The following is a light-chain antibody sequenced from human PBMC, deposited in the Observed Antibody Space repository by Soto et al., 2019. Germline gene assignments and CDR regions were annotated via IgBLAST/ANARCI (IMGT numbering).Light chain of an antibody. V-gene: IGKV1-5*03. CDR2: KAS. CDR3: QQYDSYYT. CDR1: QTISSW. J-gene: IGKJ2*01. Sequence: DIRMTQSPSTLSVSVGDRGTIGCRASQTISSWLAWYQQKPGKAPKLLIYKASTLKSGVPSRFSCSGSGTEFTLTISSLQPDDFASYYCQQYDSYYTFGQVTKVDIK.